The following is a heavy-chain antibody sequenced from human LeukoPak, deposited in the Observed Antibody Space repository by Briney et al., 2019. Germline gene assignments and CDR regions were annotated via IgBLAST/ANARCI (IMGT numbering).Heavy chain of an antibody. Sequence: ASVKVSCKASGYTFTSYGISWVRQAPGQGLEWMGWISAYNGNTNYAQKLQGRVTMTTDTSTSTAYMELRSLRSDDTAVYYCARDHLYVGAQGHFDYWGQGTLVTVSS. J-gene: IGHJ4*02. V-gene: IGHV1-18*01. CDR2: ISAYNGNT. CDR1: GYTFTSYG. D-gene: IGHD1-26*01. CDR3: ARDHLYVGAQGHFDY.